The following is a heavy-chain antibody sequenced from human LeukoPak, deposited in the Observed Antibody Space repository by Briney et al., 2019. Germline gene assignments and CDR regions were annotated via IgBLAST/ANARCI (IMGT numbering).Heavy chain of an antibody. J-gene: IGHJ6*03. CDR1: GGTFSSYA. CDR3: ARAAPAGYYYFMDV. CDR2: INPKSGDL. V-gene: IGHV1-2*02. D-gene: IGHD2-15*01. Sequence: GASVKVSCKDPGGTFSSYAISWVRQAPGQGLEWMGWINPKSGDLNYAQKFQGGVTMTRDTSSKTVYVELSRLRSDDTAVYFCARAAPAGYYYFMDVWGKGTTVTVSS.